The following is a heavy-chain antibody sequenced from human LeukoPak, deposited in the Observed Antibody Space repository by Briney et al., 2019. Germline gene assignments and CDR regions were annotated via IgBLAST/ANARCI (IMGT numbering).Heavy chain of an antibody. Sequence: PGGSLRLSCAASGSTFSTSGMHWVRQAPGKGLEWVAFIRYDGSNTYYADYVKGRFTISRDNSKNTLYLQMNSLRPDDTAVYYCAKDQGYYGTSGYQYYFDYWGQGTLVTVSS. J-gene: IGHJ4*02. CDR2: IRYDGSNT. V-gene: IGHV3-30*02. CDR3: AKDQGYYGTSGYQYYFDY. CDR1: GSTFSTSG. D-gene: IGHD3-22*01.